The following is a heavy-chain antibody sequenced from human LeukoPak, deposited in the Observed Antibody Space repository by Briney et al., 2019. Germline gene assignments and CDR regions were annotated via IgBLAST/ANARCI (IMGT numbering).Heavy chain of an antibody. V-gene: IGHV1-24*01. D-gene: IGHD1-26*01. CDR1: GYTLTELS. CDR3: ATRPPLRGSYDYYYYGMDV. J-gene: IGHJ6*02. Sequence: GASVKVSCKVSGYTLTELSMHWVRQAPGKGLEWMGGFDPEDGETIYAQKFQGRVTMTEDTSTDTAYMELSSLRSEDTAVYYCATRPPLRGSYDYYYYGMDVWGQGTTVTVSS. CDR2: FDPEDGET.